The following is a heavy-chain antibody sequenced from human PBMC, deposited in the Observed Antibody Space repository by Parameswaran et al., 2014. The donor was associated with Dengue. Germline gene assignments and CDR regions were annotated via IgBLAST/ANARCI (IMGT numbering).Heavy chain of an antibody. D-gene: IGHD3-10*01. V-gene: IGHV4-34*01. J-gene: IGHJ6*03. Sequence: WIRQPPGKGLEWIGEINHSGSTNYNPSLKSRVTISVDTSKNQFSLKLSSVTAADTAVYYCARGVGSPYYYYMDVWGKGTTVTVSS. CDR2: INHSGST. CDR3: ARGVGSPYYYYMDV.